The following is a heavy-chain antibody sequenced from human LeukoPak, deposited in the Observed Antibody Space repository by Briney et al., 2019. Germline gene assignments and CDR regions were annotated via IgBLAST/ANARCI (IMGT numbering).Heavy chain of an antibody. CDR1: GFTFTIFG. V-gene: IGHV3-30*02. CDR2: IRSDGDNQ. Sequence: PGGSLRLSCAASGFTFTIFGMHWVRQAPGKGLEWLTFIRSDGDNQNYAHSVKGRFTISRDNSNNTLFLQMNSLRVEDTAVYFCAKDKDFFYMNVWGKGTTVTVSS. CDR3: AKDKDFFYMNV. J-gene: IGHJ6*03.